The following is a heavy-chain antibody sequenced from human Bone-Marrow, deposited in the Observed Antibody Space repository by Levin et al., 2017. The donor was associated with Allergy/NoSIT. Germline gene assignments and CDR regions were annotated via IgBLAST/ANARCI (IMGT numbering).Heavy chain of an antibody. Sequence: LSGGSLRLSCAASGFTFGNFDMHWVRQAPGKGLEWVSGIIGRDKRTSHADSVKDRFVIYTDKSKNTLYMQMVRLRAEDTGIYYCAKERDSSGDFGDAFDLWGQGTRVTVSS. D-gene: IGHD3-22*01. CDR3: AKERDSSGDFGDAFDL. V-gene: IGHV3-23*01. CDR1: GFTFGNFD. CDR2: IIGRDKRT. J-gene: IGHJ3*01.